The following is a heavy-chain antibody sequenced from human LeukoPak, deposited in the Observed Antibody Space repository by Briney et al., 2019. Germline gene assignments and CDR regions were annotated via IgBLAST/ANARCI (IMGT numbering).Heavy chain of an antibody. Sequence: PSETLSLTCAVSGYSISSGYYWGWIRQPPGKGLEWIGSVYYSGSTYYNPSLKSRVTISVDTSKNQFSLKLSSVTAADTAVYYCARHGGITMIVVIPDWYFDLWGRGTLVTVSS. V-gene: IGHV4-38-2*01. CDR1: GYSISSGYY. CDR2: VYYSGST. CDR3: ARHGGITMIVVIPDWYFDL. J-gene: IGHJ2*01. D-gene: IGHD3-22*01.